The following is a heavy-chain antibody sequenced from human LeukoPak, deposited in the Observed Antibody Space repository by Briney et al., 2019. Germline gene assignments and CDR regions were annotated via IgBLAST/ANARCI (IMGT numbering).Heavy chain of an antibody. CDR3: ARDRGPKGYGSGSYYNGVYYYYYMDV. Sequence: SVKVSCKASGGTFSSYAISWVRQAPGQGLEWMGGIITIFGTANYAQKFQGRVTITTDESTSTAYMELSSLRSEDTAVYYCARDRGPKGYGSGSYYNGVYYYYYMDVWGKGTTVTVSS. V-gene: IGHV1-69*05. J-gene: IGHJ6*03. CDR1: GGTFSSYA. CDR2: IITIFGTA. D-gene: IGHD3-10*01.